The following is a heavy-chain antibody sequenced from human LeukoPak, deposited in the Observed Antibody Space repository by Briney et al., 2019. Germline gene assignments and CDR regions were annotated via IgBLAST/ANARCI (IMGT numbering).Heavy chain of an antibody. CDR2: IYYSGST. D-gene: IGHD3-10*01. CDR1: GSSISSYY. J-gene: IGHJ6*04. Sequence: PSETLSLTCTVSGSSISSYYWIWIRQPPGKGLEWIGYIYYSGSTNYNPSLKSRVTISVDTSKNQFSLKLSSVTAADTAVYYCARASRAMVRGQGAYYYYGMDVWGKGTTVTVSS. V-gene: IGHV4-59*01. CDR3: ARASRAMVRGQGAYYYYGMDV.